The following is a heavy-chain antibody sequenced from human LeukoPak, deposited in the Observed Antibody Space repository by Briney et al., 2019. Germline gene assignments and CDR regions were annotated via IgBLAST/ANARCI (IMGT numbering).Heavy chain of an antibody. J-gene: IGHJ5*02. CDR2: MNPNSGNT. CDR3: ARGLGSTGSEGDNWFGP. V-gene: IGHV1-8*03. CDR1: GYTFSRYD. Sequence: ASVKVSCKTSGYTFSRYDIHWVRQATGHRLEWMGWMNPNSGNTGYAQKFQGRVTLTRNASINTAYMGLSSLTSEDTAVYYCARGLGSTGSEGDNWFGPWGQGTLVTVSS. D-gene: IGHD6-25*01.